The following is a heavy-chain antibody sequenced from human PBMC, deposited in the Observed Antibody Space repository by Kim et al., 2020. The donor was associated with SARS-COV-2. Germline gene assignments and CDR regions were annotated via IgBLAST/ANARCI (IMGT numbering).Heavy chain of an antibody. J-gene: IGHJ4*02. D-gene: IGHD3-3*01. V-gene: IGHV3-15*01. Sequence: YPAPVKARFTISRDDSKTTLYLQMNSLKTEDTAVYYCTTFDDFANPPCGYWGQGTLVTVSS. CDR3: TTFDDFANPPCGY.